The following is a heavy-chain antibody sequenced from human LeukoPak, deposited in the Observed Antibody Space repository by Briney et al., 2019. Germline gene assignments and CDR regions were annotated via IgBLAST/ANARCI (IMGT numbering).Heavy chain of an antibody. CDR2: IGGRDNRT. CDR3: AKDPNPFYDFWSGYK. V-gene: IGHV3-23*01. Sequence: GGSLRLSCAASGFTFTGHTMTWLRQAPGKGLEWVSIIGGRDNRTYYADSVKGRFTISRDNSKNILYLQMNSLRAEDTAVYYCAKDPNPFYDFWSGYKWGQGTLVTVSS. CDR1: GFTFTGHT. D-gene: IGHD3-3*01. J-gene: IGHJ4*02.